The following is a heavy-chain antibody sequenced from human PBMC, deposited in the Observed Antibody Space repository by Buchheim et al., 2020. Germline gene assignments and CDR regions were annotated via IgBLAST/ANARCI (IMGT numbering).Heavy chain of an antibody. D-gene: IGHD1-26*01. V-gene: IGHV3-23*01. CDR3: AKEGWELLYYYYYMDV. CDR2: ISGSGGSA. J-gene: IGHJ6*03. Sequence: EVQLLESGGGLVQPGGSLRPPCAAFGFTFSSYAMSWVRQAPGKGLEWVSAISGSGGSAYYADSVKGRFTIPRDIYKNTRYLQMNSRRAEDTAVYYCAKEGWELLYYYYYMDVWGKGTT. CDR1: GFTFSSYA.